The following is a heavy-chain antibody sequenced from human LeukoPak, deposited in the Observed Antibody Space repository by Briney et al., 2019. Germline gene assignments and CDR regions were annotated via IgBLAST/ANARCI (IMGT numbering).Heavy chain of an antibody. J-gene: IGHJ4*02. Sequence: SETLSLTCAVYGGSFSGYYWSWIRQPPGKGLEWIGEINHSGSTNYNPSLKSRVTISVDTSKNQFSLKLSSVTAADTAVYYCARGGYSYGLFYFDYWGQGTLVTVSS. D-gene: IGHD5-18*01. CDR2: INHSGST. CDR3: ARGGYSYGLFYFDY. CDR1: GGSFSGYY. V-gene: IGHV4-34*01.